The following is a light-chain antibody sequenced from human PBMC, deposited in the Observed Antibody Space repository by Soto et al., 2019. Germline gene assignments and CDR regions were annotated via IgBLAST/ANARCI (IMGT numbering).Light chain of an antibody. CDR1: QSISSTY. Sequence: EMVLTQSPGTLSLSPGKRVTLSCSASQSISSTYLAWYQQKPGQAPRLLIYGASSRATGIPDRFSGSGSGTDFTLTISRLEPEDVAVYYCQQYDSPPRTFGQGTKV. J-gene: IGKJ1*01. V-gene: IGKV3-20*01. CDR2: GAS. CDR3: QQYDSPPRT.